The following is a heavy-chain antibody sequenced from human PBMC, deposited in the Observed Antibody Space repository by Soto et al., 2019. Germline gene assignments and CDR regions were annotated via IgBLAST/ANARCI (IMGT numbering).Heavy chain of an antibody. J-gene: IGHJ5*02. CDR1: GYTFTDYD. D-gene: IGHD3-16*01. CDR2: MTPNSGNT. V-gene: IGHV1-8*02. CDR3: ARNLYNTGDFDH. Sequence: QVQLMQSGAEVRKPGASVKVSCRASGYTFTDYDINWVRQATGQGLEWLGWMTPNSGNTGYALKFQGRVPLTRDISRSTAYMELSSLTSEATAVYYCARNLYNTGDFDHWGQGTLVTVSS.